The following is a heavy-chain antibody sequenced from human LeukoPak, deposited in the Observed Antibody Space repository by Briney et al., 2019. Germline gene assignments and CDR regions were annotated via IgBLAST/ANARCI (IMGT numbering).Heavy chain of an antibody. CDR3: ARGWNYDILTGYPYYFDY. J-gene: IGHJ4*02. D-gene: IGHD3-9*01. CDR2: ISTSGSTI. Sequence: PGGSLRLSCAASGFTFSSYEMNWVRQAPGKGLEWVSYISTSGSTIYYADSVKGRFTISRDNAKNSLYLQVNSLRAEDTAVYYCARGWNYDILTGYPYYFDYWGQGTLVTVSS. CDR1: GFTFSSYE. V-gene: IGHV3-48*03.